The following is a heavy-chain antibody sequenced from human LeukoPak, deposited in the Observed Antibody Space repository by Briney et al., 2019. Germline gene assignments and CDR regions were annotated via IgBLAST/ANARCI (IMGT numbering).Heavy chain of an antibody. J-gene: IGHJ4*02. CDR3: AKEGTVRVSTWYDN. CDR2: IAYDGSLK. V-gene: IGHV3-30*18. Sequence: GPSLRLSCPASGFTFSSYGVHWVRQAPGKGLEWVAVIAYDGSLKYYADSVKGRFTISRDNSKNALFLQMNSLGPDDTALYYCAKEGTVRVSTWYDNWGQGTLVTVSS. CDR1: GFTFSSYG. D-gene: IGHD6-13*01.